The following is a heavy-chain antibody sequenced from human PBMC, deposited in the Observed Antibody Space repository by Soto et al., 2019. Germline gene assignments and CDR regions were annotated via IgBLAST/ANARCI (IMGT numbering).Heavy chain of an antibody. D-gene: IGHD1-26*01. CDR2: IIPIFGTA. V-gene: IGHV1-69*01. J-gene: IGHJ4*02. CDR1: GGTFSSYS. Sequence: QVQLVQSGAEVKKPGSSVKVSCKASGGTFSSYSINWVRQAPGQGLEWMGEIIPIFGTANYAQKFQGRVTITADDSTSTAYMELSSLRSEDTAVYYCSRDGGRHSGGIDYWGQGTLVTVSS. CDR3: SRDGGRHSGGIDY.